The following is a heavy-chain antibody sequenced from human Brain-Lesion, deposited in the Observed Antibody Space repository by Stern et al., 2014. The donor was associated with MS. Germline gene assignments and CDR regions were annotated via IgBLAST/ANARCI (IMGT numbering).Heavy chain of an antibody. CDR1: GYTFTGYY. CDR3: ATYYYDSTGYNDF. Sequence: QVQLVQSGAEVKKPGASVKVSCKASGYTFTGYYMHWVRQAPGQGLEWMGWINPKSGGTNYAQKFQGWVTMTRDTSINTAYMELSRLRYDDTAVYYCATYYYDSTGYNDFWGQGTLVTVSS. D-gene: IGHD3-22*01. CDR2: INPKSGGT. J-gene: IGHJ4*02. V-gene: IGHV1-2*04.